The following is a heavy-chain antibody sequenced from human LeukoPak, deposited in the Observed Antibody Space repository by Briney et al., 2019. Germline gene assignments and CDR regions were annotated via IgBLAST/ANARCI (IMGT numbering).Heavy chain of an antibody. CDR3: AKEAF. V-gene: IGHV3-7*01. CDR1: GFTLSSYW. CDR2: IKQDGSEK. Sequence: GGSLRLSCAASGFTLSSYWMSWVREAPGQGLEWVANIKQDGSEKYYVDSVKCRFTIPRDNAKNSLYLQMNSLRADDTAVDYCAKEAFWGQGTLVTVSS. J-gene: IGHJ4*02.